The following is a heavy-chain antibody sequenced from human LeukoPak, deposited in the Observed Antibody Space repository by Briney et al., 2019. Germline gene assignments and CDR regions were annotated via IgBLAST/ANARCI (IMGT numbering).Heavy chain of an antibody. CDR2: ISYDGSNK. Sequence: SGGSLRLSCAASGFTFSSYAMTWVGQAPGKGLEWVAVISYDGSNKYYADSVKGRFTVSRDNAKNSLYLQMNSLRAEDTAVYYCAKASGYSSSWYSFFDWGQGTLVTVSS. V-gene: IGHV3-30-3*01. J-gene: IGHJ4*02. CDR3: AKASGYSSSWYSFFD. CDR1: GFTFSSYA. D-gene: IGHD6-13*01.